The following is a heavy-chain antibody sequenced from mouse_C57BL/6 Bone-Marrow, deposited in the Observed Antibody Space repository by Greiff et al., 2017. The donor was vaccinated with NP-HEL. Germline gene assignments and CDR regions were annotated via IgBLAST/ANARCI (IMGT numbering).Heavy chain of an antibody. J-gene: IGHJ4*01. CDR2: IYPRSGNT. V-gene: IGHV1-81*01. Sequence: QVQLQQSGAELARPGASVKLSCKASGYTFTSYGISWVKQRTGQGLEWIGEIYPRSGNTSYNEKFKGKATLTADKSSSTAYMELRSLTSEDSAVYFCASRTPYYYAMDYWGQGTSVTVSS. CDR1: GYTFTSYG. CDR3: ASRTPYYYAMDY.